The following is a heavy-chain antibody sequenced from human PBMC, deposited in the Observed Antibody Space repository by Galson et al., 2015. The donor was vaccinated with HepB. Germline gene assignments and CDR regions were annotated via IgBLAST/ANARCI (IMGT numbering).Heavy chain of an antibody. D-gene: IGHD3-3*01. CDR2: INAGNGNT. Sequence: VKVSCKASGYTFTSYAMHWVRQAPGQRLEWMGWINAGNGNTKYSQKFQGRVTITRDTSASTAYMELSSLRSEDTAVYYCARGAGLEWLWLYYYYYMDVWGKGTTVTVSS. CDR3: ARGAGLEWLWLYYYYYMDV. CDR1: GYTFTSYA. V-gene: IGHV1-3*01. J-gene: IGHJ6*03.